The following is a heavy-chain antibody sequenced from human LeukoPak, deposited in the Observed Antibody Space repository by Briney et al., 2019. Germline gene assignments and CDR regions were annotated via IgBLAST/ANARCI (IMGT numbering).Heavy chain of an antibody. CDR3: AREVLYSSIWYGNAFDI. CDR2: IYYSGST. Sequence: SETLSLTCTVSGGSISSYYWSWIRQPPGKGLEWIGYIYYSGSTNYNPSLKSRVTISVDTSKNQFSLKLSSVTAADTAVYYCAREVLYSSIWYGNAFDIWGQGTMVTVSS. J-gene: IGHJ3*02. D-gene: IGHD6-13*01. V-gene: IGHV4-59*01. CDR1: GGSISSYY.